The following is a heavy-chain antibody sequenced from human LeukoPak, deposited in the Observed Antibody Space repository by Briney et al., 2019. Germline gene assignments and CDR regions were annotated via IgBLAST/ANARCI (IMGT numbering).Heavy chain of an antibody. Sequence: GGSLRLSCAGTGFTFSNYWMNWVRQAPGKGPEWVANIKEDGSRINYVDSVKGRFTISRDNAKNSVYLQMDNLRAEDTAVYYCVGSSGWLFDYWGQGILVAVSS. CDR1: GFTFSNYW. V-gene: IGHV3-7*01. D-gene: IGHD6-19*01. CDR2: IKEDGSRI. CDR3: VGSSGWLFDY. J-gene: IGHJ4*02.